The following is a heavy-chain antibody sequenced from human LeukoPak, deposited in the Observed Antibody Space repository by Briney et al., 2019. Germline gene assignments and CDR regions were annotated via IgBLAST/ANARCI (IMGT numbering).Heavy chain of an antibody. D-gene: IGHD2-2*01. CDR2: IIPIFGTE. Sequence: SVKVSCKASVGTFSSYAISWVRQAPGQGLEWMGGIIPIFGTENYAQKLRGRVTLTADESTSTAYREQSSLRSEDTAVNYCASYCSSTSCRTRPGYYMDVWGKGTTATVS. CDR3: ASYCSSTSCRTRPGYYMDV. CDR1: VGTFSSYA. J-gene: IGHJ6*03. V-gene: IGHV1-69*13.